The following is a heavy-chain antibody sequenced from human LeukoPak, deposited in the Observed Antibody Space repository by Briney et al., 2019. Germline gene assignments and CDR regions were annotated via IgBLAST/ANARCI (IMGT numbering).Heavy chain of an antibody. CDR2: MYLGGTT. CDR3: AGLEGRYSTDWFYFFDY. J-gene: IGHJ4*02. V-gene: IGHV4-4*02. Sequence: SETLSLTCIVSGGSISSLDLWSWLRQPPGKGLEWIGEMYLGGTTNFNPSLKSRVTILIDKSKNQLSLQLTSVTAANTAAYYCAGLEGRYSTDWFYFFDYWGQGALVTVSS. D-gene: IGHD6-19*01. CDR1: GGSISSLDL.